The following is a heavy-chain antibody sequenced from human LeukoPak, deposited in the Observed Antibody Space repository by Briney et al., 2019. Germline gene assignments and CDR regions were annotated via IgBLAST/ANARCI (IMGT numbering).Heavy chain of an antibody. D-gene: IGHD3-10*01. V-gene: IGHV3-30*04. Sequence: GGSLRLSCAASGFTFNSYAMHWVRQAPGKGLEWVAVISYDGSNKYYADSVKGRFTISRDNSKNTLYLQMNSLRAEDTAVYYCARTIWFGELFLENYYYYYYMDVWGKGTTVTISS. J-gene: IGHJ6*03. CDR3: ARTIWFGELFLENYYYYYYMDV. CDR1: GFTFNSYA. CDR2: ISYDGSNK.